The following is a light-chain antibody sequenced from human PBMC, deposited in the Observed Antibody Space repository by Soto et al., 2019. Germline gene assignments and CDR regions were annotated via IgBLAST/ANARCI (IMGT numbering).Light chain of an antibody. CDR3: QQYYSTPYT. CDR2: WAS. CDR1: QRVLYSSNNKNY. V-gene: IGKV4-1*01. J-gene: IGKJ2*01. Sequence: DIVMTQPPDSLAVSLGGRPTINSKSAQRVLYSSNNKNYLAWYQQKPGQPPKLLIYWASTRESGVPDRFSGSGSGTDFTLTISSLQAEDVAVYYCQQYYSTPYTFGQGTKLEIK.